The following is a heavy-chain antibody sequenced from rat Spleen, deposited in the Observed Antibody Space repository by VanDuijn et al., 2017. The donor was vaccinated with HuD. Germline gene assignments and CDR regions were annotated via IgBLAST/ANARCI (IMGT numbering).Heavy chain of an antibody. V-gene: IGHV2-63*01. CDR3: TIHPRY. J-gene: IGHJ2*01. Sequence: QVQLKESGPGLVQPSQTLSLTCTVSGFSLIRYNVHWVRQPPGKGLEWIGRMNYNGDTSYNSALKSRLSISRNTSKNQVFLKMNRLQTDDTGTYYCTIHPRYWGQGVMVTVSS. CDR2: MNYNGDT. D-gene: IGHD3-1*01. CDR1: GFSLIRYN.